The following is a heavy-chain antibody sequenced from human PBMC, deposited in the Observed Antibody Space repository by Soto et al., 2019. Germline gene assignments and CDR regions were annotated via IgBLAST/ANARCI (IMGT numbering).Heavy chain of an antibody. J-gene: IGHJ5*02. CDR2: IVVGSGNT. Sequence: QMQLVQSGPEVKKPGTSVKVSCKASGFTFTSSAVQCVRQARGQRLEWLGWIVVGSGNTNYAQKFQERVTITRDMYTITAYMELSSLISEDTAVYFCAADSCGGDCYSPGFDPWGQGTLGTGSS. V-gene: IGHV1-58*01. CDR3: AADSCGGDCYSPGFDP. D-gene: IGHD2-21*02. CDR1: GFTFTSSA.